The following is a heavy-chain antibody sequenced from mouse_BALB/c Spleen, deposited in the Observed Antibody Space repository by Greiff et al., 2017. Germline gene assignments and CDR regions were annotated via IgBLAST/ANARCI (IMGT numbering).Heavy chain of an antibody. J-gene: IGHJ4*01. D-gene: IGHD1-1*01. CDR2: ISSGGSYT. CDR3: TRDYYGSSGAMDY. V-gene: IGHV5-6-4*01. CDR1: GFTFSSYT. Sequence: EVKLEESGGGLVKPGGSLKLSCAASGFTFSSYTMSWVRQTPEKRLEWVATISSGGSYTYYPDSVKGRFTISRDNAKNTLYLQMSSLKSEDTAMYYCTRDYYGSSGAMDYWGQGTSVTVSS.